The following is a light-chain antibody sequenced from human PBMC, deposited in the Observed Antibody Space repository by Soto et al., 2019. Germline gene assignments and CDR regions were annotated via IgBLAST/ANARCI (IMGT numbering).Light chain of an antibody. V-gene: IGKV1-39*01. Sequence: DIQMTQSPSSLSASVGDRVTITCRASQSISNYLNWYQQKPGKAPKLLIYAASSLQSGVPSRFSGSGSGTDFTLTISSLQLEDFATYYCQQSYSTPQTFGQGTKLEIK. CDR1: QSISNY. CDR2: AAS. CDR3: QQSYSTPQT. J-gene: IGKJ2*01.